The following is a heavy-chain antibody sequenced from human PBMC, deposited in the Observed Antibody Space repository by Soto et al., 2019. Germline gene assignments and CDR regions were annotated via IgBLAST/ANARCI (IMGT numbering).Heavy chain of an antibody. V-gene: IGHV4-4*07. J-gene: IGHJ5*02. CDR1: GASISSYY. Sequence: PSETLSLTCTVSGASISSYYWSWIRQPAGKGLEWIGRLYTSGSTNYNPSLKSRVTMSVDTSKNQFSLKLSSVTAADTAVYYCARDGITLVRGVIKGRFDPWGQGTLVTVSS. CDR3: ARDGITLVRGVIKGRFDP. D-gene: IGHD3-10*01. CDR2: LYTSGST.